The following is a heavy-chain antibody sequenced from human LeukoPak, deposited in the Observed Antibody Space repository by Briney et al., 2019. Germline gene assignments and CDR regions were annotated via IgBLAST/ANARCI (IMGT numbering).Heavy chain of an antibody. D-gene: IGHD2-2*02. V-gene: IGHV3-23*01. CDR2: LSPSGDNT. Sequence: GGSLRLSCAASGFTFSSYAMSWVRQAPGKGLVWVSALSPSGDNTYYAESMRGRHTISRDNSRITLYLQVNTLRAADTALYYWAKTDCTSTSCYIGGFDPWGQGTLVTVSS. CDR1: GFTFSSYA. CDR3: AKTDCTSTSCYIGGFDP. J-gene: IGHJ5*02.